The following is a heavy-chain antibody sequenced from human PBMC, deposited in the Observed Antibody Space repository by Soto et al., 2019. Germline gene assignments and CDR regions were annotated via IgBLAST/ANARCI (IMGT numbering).Heavy chain of an antibody. V-gene: IGHV1-69*15. Sequence: QVQLVQSGAEVRKPGSSVQVSCKASGGTFYTYTFSWVRQAPGQGLEWMGSITPIYPTTNYAEPSQGRLTVTAIGSTNTAYMQLNSLTSDYTAVYYCARRPRYSCPTSDDLDSWGKVTLVTVSS. CDR1: GGTFYTYT. CDR3: ARRPRYSCPTSDDLDS. D-gene: IGHD5-18*01. CDR2: ITPIYPTT. J-gene: IGHJ4*02.